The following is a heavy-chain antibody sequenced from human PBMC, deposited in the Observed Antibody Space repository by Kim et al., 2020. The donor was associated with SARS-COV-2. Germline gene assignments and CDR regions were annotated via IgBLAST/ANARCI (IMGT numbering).Heavy chain of an antibody. V-gene: IGHV1-2*04. D-gene: IGHD4-17*01. J-gene: IGHJ4*02. CDR3: ARGAPGRTYGDYVVVGNFDY. CDR1: GYTFTGYY. CDR2: INPNSGGT. Sequence: ASVKVSCKASGYTFTGYYMHWVRQAPGQGLEWMGWINPNSGGTNYAQKFQGWVTMTRDTSISTAYMELSRLRSDDTAVYYCARGAPGRTYGDYVVVGNFDYWGQGTLVTVSS.